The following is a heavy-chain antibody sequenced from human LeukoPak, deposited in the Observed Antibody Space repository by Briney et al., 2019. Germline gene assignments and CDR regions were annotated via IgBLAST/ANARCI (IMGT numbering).Heavy chain of an antibody. CDR1: GGSISTYY. D-gene: IGHD3-22*01. J-gene: IGHJ3*02. CDR2: PYYSGST. Sequence: SETLSLTCSVSGGSISTYYWSWIRQPPGKGLEWIGYPYYSGSTKYNPSLKSRVTISVDTSKNQFSLKLSSVTAADTAVYYCARVRRVLITTNDAFDIWGQGTMVTVSS. V-gene: IGHV4-59*01. CDR3: ARVRRVLITTNDAFDI.